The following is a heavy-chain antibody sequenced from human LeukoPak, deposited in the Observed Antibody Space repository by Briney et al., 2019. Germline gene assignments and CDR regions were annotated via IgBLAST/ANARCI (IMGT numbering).Heavy chain of an antibody. CDR3: ARDSVDGYMCYD. CDR2: IIPIFGTA. Sequence: SVKDSCKASGGTFSSYAISWVRQAPGQGLEWMGGIIPIFGTANYAQKFQGRVTITTDESTSTAYMELSSLRSEDTAVYYCARDSVDGYMCYDWGQGTLVTVSS. J-gene: IGHJ4*02. CDR1: GGTFSSYA. V-gene: IGHV1-69*05. D-gene: IGHD5-24*01.